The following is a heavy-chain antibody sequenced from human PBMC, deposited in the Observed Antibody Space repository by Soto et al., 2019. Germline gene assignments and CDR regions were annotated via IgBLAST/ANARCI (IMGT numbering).Heavy chain of an antibody. CDR3: AREVAYCRGVSCHLDY. V-gene: IGHV1-2*04. CDR1: GYTFTGYY. J-gene: IGHJ4*02. CDR2: INPNTGVT. D-gene: IGHD2-15*01. Sequence: ASVKVSCKASGYTFTGYYMYWVRQAPGQGLEWMGWINPNTGVTNYAQKFQDWVTITRDTSISTAYMEVSGLRSDDTAVYYCAREVAYCRGVSCHLDYWGQGTLVTVSS.